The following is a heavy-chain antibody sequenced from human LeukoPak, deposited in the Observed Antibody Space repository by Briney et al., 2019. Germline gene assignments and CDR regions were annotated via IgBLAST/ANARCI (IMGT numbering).Heavy chain of an antibody. V-gene: IGHV5-51*01. J-gene: IGHJ4*02. CDR1: GYSFTSYW. D-gene: IGHD3-9*01. CDR3: ARHYYDVLTGYSYFDY. CDR2: IYPGDSDT. Sequence: GEPLNISGKGSGYSFTSYWIGWVRQTPGKGLEWMGIIYPGDSDTRYSPSFQGQVTISADKSNSTAYLQWSSLKASDTAMYYCARHYYDVLTGYSYFDYWGQGALVTVCS.